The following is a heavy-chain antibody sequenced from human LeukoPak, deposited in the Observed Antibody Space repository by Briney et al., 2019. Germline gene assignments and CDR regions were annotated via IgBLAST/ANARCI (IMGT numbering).Heavy chain of an antibody. Sequence: SETLSLTCAVYGGSFSGYYWSWIRQPPGKGLEWIGEINRSGSTNYNPSLKSRVTISVDTSKNQFSLKLSSVTAADTAVYYCAREVAGNYYYYGMDVWGQGTTVTVSS. V-gene: IGHV4-34*01. CDR1: GGSFSGYY. CDR3: AREVAGNYYYYGMDV. J-gene: IGHJ6*02. CDR2: INRSGST. D-gene: IGHD6-19*01.